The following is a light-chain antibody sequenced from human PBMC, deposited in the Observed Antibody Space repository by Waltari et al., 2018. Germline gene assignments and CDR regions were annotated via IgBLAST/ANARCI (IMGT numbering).Light chain of an antibody. V-gene: IGKV3-15*01. J-gene: IGKJ1*01. CDR3: QQYNNWPPWT. Sequence: EVVMTQSPATLSVSPGEGATVSCRASQSVRTNVAWYQQTPGQAPRLLLYGASTRATGIPDRFSGSGSGTEFILTISSLQSEDFAVYYCQQYNNWPPWTFGQGTKVEIK. CDR2: GAS. CDR1: QSVRTN.